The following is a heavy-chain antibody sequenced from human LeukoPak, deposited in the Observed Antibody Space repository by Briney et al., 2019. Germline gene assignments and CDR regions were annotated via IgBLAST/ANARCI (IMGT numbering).Heavy chain of an antibody. Sequence: GGSLILSCAASGFTFSNYEMNWVRQAPGKGLEWVSYISSSGSTIYYADSVKGRFTISRDNAKNSLYLQMNSLRAEDTAVYYCARDDSYGLDYWGQGTRVTVSS. V-gene: IGHV3-48*03. CDR2: ISSSGSTI. D-gene: IGHD5-18*01. CDR1: GFTFSNYE. J-gene: IGHJ4*02. CDR3: ARDDSYGLDY.